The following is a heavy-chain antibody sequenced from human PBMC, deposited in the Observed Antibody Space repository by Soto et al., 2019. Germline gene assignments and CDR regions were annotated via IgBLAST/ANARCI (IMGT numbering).Heavy chain of an antibody. CDR3: AYSSTPSDY. CDR1: GFTFSSYA. Sequence: GGSLRVSCAASGFTFSSYAMSWVRQAPGKGLEWVSASSGSGGSTYYADTVKGRYTIYRDNSQNTLYLQMNSLRAEDTAVYYCAYSSTPSDYWGQGMMVTVSS. J-gene: IGHJ4*02. CDR2: SSGSGGST. V-gene: IGHV3-23*01. D-gene: IGHD6-13*01.